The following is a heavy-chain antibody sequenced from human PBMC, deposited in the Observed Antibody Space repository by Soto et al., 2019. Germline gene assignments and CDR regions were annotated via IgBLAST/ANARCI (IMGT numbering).Heavy chain of an antibody. CDR2: ISAYNGNT. J-gene: IGHJ4*02. D-gene: IGHD6-6*01. Sequence: SVKGYCKASGYTFTIYGISCLRQAPGQGLEVMGWISAYNGNTNYAQKLQGRVTMTTDTSTSTAYMELRSLRSDDTAVYYCAISEQLAEFDYWGQGTLVTVSS. CDR3: AISEQLAEFDY. V-gene: IGHV1-18*04. CDR1: GYTFTIYG.